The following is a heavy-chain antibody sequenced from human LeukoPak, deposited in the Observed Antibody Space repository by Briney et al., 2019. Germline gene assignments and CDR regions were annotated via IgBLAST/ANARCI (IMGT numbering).Heavy chain of an antibody. D-gene: IGHD4-23*01. CDR1: GDSVSSNSAA. J-gene: IGHJ3*02. CDR3: ARVQGHGGNSGISLDAFDI. Sequence: PSQTLSLTCAISGDSVSSNSAAWNWIRQSPSRGLEWLGRTYYRSKWYNDYAVSVKSRITINPDTSKNQFSLQLNSVTPEDTAVYYCARVQGHGGNSGISLDAFDIWGQGTMVTVSS. CDR2: TYYRSKWYN. V-gene: IGHV6-1*01.